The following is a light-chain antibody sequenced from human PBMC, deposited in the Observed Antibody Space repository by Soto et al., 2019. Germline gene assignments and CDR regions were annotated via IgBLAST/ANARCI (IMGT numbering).Light chain of an antibody. CDR3: QQRSAGVT. J-gene: IGKJ5*01. CDR2: GAS. Sequence: EIVLTQSPGTLSLSPWERATLSCRPSQSVSSNNVAWYQQKPGQAPRLLIYGASRRATGIPDRFSGSGSGTDFTLTISSLEPEDFAVYYCQQRSAGVTFGQGTRLEIK. CDR1: QSVSSNN. V-gene: IGKV3D-20*02.